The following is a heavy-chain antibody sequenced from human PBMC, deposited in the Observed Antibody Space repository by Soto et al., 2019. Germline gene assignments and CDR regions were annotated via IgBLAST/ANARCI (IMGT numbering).Heavy chain of an antibody. CDR1: GFTVSSNY. V-gene: IGHV3-53*04. Sequence: EVQLVESGGGLVQPGGSLRLSCAASGFTVSSNYMSWVRQAPGKGLEWVSVIYSGGSTSYADSVKGRFPISRHNSKNPLYLQMNSLRAEDTAVYYCGRSMVRGVIHTWGQGPLVTVSS. CDR2: IYSGGST. CDR3: GRSMVRGVIHT. J-gene: IGHJ5*02. D-gene: IGHD3-10*01.